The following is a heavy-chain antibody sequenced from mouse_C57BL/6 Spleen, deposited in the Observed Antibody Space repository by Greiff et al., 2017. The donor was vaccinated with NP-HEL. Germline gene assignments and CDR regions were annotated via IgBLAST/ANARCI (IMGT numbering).Heavy chain of an antibody. Sequence: EVQGVESGGGLVQPGGSLSLSCAASGFTFTDYYMSWVRQPPGKALEWLGFIRNKANGYTTEYSASVKGRFTISRDNSQSILYLQMNALRAEDSATYYCARYYDDTGYWYFDVWGTGTTVTVSS. CDR2: IRNKANGYTT. CDR1: GFTFTDYY. CDR3: ARYYDDTGYWYFDV. J-gene: IGHJ1*03. D-gene: IGHD2-12*01. V-gene: IGHV7-3*01.